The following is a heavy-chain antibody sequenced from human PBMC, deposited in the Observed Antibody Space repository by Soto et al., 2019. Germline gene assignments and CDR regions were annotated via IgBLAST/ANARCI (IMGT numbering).Heavy chain of an antibody. V-gene: IGHV5-51*01. CDR2: INPADSDI. D-gene: IGHD3-22*01. Sequence: GESLKISCNGSGYIFTSHWIAWVRQMPGEGLEWMGIINPADSDIRYSPSFQGQVSISVDKSINTAYLQWSSLKASDTATYYCTRPQSSGWYDYWGQGTLVTVSS. J-gene: IGHJ4*02. CDR3: TRPQSSGWYDY. CDR1: GYIFTSHW.